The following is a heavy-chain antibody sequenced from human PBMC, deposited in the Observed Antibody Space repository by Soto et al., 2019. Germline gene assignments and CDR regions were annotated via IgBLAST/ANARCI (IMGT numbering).Heavy chain of an antibody. D-gene: IGHD1-26*01. CDR3: ARMWDRWEHYYYYGMDV. Sequence: QVTLKESGPVLVTPTETLTLTCTVSGFSLTNTRMGVSWIRQPPGKALELLAHIFSNDEKSYSTSRKSRLTIPKDTSKSQVVLTMTNIDPVDTATYCCARMWDRWEHYYYYGMDVWGQGTTVTVSS. J-gene: IGHJ6*02. CDR2: IFSNDEK. CDR1: GFSLTNTRMG. V-gene: IGHV2-26*01.